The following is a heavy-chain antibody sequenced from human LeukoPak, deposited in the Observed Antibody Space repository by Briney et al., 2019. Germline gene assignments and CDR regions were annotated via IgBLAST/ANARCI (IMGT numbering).Heavy chain of an antibody. CDR3: ARGPITIYYYMDV. Sequence: ASVKVSCKASGYSFTSHYMHWVRQAPGQGLEWLGLINPSGSWTLYAQKFQGRVTMTRDMSTTTDYMELSSLRSEDTAVYYCARGPITIYYYMDVWGKGTTVTISS. CDR1: GYSFTSHY. V-gene: IGHV1-46*01. CDR2: INPSGSWT. J-gene: IGHJ6*03. D-gene: IGHD3-3*01.